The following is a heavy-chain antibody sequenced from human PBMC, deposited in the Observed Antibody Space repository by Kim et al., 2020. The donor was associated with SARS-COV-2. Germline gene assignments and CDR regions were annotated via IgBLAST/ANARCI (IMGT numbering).Heavy chain of an antibody. D-gene: IGHD6-13*01. CDR3: AREVRAAAGMTRGWFDP. Sequence: ASVKVSCKASGYTFTGYYMHWVRQAPGQGLEWMGWINPNSGGTNYAQKFQGWVTMTRDTSISTAYMELSRLRFDDTAVYYCAREVRAAAGMTRGWFDPWGQGTLVTVSS. V-gene: IGHV1-2*04. J-gene: IGHJ5*02. CDR2: INPNSGGT. CDR1: GYTFTGYY.